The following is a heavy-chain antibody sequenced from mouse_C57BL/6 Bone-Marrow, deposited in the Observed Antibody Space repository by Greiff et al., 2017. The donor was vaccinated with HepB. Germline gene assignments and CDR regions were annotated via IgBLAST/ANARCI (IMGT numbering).Heavy chain of an antibody. CDR1: GFNIKDDY. J-gene: IGHJ2*01. V-gene: IGHV14-4*01. CDR3: TPLIYYYGRRDYFVY. CDR2: IDPENGDT. D-gene: IGHD1-1*01. Sequence: EVQLQQSGAELVRPGASVKLSCTASGFNIKDDYRHWVKQRPEQGLEWIGWIDPENGDTEYASKFQGKATITADTSSTTAYLQLSSLTSEDSAVYYYTPLIYYYGRRDYFVYWGQGTTLTVSS.